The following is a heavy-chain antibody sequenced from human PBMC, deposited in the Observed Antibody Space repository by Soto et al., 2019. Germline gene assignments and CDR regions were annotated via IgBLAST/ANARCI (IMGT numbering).Heavy chain of an antibody. J-gene: IGHJ6*02. V-gene: IGHV3-7*01. D-gene: IGHD3-3*01. Sequence: PGGSLRLSCAASGFTFSSYWMSWVRQAPGKGLEWVANIKQDGSEKYYVDTVKGRFTISRDNAKNSLYLQMNSLRAEDTAVYYCARDSQADYDFWSGYWPRGYYYGMDVWGQGTTVTVSS. CDR3: ARDSQADYDFWSGYWPRGYYYGMDV. CDR2: IKQDGSEK. CDR1: GFTFSSYW.